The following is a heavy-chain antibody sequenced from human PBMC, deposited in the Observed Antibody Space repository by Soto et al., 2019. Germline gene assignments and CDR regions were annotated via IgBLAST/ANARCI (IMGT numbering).Heavy chain of an antibody. CDR1: GFTFSSYA. Sequence: QVQLVESGGGVVQPGRSLRLSCAASGFTFSSYAMHWVRQAPGKGLEWVAVISYDGSNKYYADSVKGRFTISRDNSKNTLYLQMNSLRAEDTAVYYCASQPWLRYFDWLCDYWGQGTLVTVSS. D-gene: IGHD3-9*01. J-gene: IGHJ4*02. CDR2: ISYDGSNK. CDR3: ASQPWLRYFDWLCDY. V-gene: IGHV3-30-3*01.